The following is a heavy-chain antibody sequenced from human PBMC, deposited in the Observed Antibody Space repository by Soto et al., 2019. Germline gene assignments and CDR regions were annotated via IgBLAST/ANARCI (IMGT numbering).Heavy chain of an antibody. CDR2: SFHSGST. V-gene: IGHV4-30-2*01. Sequence: SETLSLTCAVAGGSLSSGGYFWSWIRQPPGKGLEWIGYSFHSGSTSYNPPLKSRVIISVDRSKNQFSLELNSVTTADTAVYYCARGDAGYYGMDVWGQGITGTVSS. CDR3: ARGDAGYYGMDV. CDR1: GGSLSSGGYF. J-gene: IGHJ6*02.